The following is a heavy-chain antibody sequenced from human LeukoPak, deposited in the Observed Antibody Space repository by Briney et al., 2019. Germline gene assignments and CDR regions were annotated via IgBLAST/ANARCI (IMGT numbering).Heavy chain of an antibody. J-gene: IGHJ6*03. CDR2: IRYDGSNK. D-gene: IGHD2-8*02. Sequence: GGSLSLSCAASGFTFSSYGMHWVRQAPGKGLEWVAFIRYDGSNKYYADSVKGRFTISRDNSKNTLYLQMNSLRAEDTAVYYCAKDACRLCSYYYYMDVWGKGTTVTVSS. CDR1: GFTFSSYG. CDR3: AKDACRLCSYYYYMDV. V-gene: IGHV3-30*02.